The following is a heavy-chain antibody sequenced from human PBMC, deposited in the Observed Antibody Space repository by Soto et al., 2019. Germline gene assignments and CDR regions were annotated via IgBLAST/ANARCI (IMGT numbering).Heavy chain of an antibody. CDR1: GFTFSSYA. V-gene: IGHV3-23*01. J-gene: IGHJ6*02. CDR3: ARQTLTGTTFPNPFYYYYGMDV. Sequence: EVQLLESGGGLVQPGGSLRLSCAASGFTFSSYAMSWVRQAPGKGLEWVSAISGSGGSTYYAGSVKGRFTISRDNSKNTLYLQMNSLRAEDTAVYYCARQTLTGTTFPNPFYYYYGMDVWGQGTTVTVSS. CDR2: ISGSGGST. D-gene: IGHD1-7*01.